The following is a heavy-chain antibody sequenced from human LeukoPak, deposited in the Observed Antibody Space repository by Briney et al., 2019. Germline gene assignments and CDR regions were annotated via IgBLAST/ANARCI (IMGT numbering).Heavy chain of an antibody. CDR1: GFTFSRHG. D-gene: IGHD3-10*01. CDR3: ARDPGGSPFDV. V-gene: IGHV3-33*01. CDR2: IWGDGSQK. Sequence: GNSLRLSCAASGFTFSRHGMHWVRQAPGKGLEWVAVIWGDGSQKYHADSVQGRLTISRDNSKSTLYLQMDSLRVEDTAVYYCARDPGGSPFDVWGQGTMVTVSS. J-gene: IGHJ3*01.